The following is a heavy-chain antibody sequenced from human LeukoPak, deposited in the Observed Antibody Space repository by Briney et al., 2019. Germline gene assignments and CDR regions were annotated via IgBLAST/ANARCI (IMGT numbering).Heavy chain of an antibody. CDR1: GDSISSYY. CDR3: ARDFEGWFDY. J-gene: IGHJ4*02. V-gene: IGHV4-4*07. CDR2: IYSTGRT. Sequence: SETLSLTCTVSGDSISSYYWSWIRQPAGKGLEWIGRIYSTGRTNYNPSLKSRVTMSVDTSKNQFSLKLSSVTTADTAVYYCARDFEGWFDYWGQGTLVTVSS. D-gene: IGHD6-19*01.